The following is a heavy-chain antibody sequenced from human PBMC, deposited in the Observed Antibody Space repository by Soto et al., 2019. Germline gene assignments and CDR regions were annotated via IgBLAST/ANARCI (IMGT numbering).Heavy chain of an antibody. D-gene: IGHD5-18*01. V-gene: IGHV4-31*03. CDR1: GGSSSGGYY. Sequence: PSETLSLTCTVSGGSSSGGYYWSWIRQHPGKGLEWIGYIYYSGSTYYNPSLKSRVTISVDTSKNQFSLKLSSVTAADTAVYYCARAIVHSYGHNWFDPWGQGTLVPVSS. CDR2: IYYSGST. J-gene: IGHJ5*02. CDR3: ARAIVHSYGHNWFDP.